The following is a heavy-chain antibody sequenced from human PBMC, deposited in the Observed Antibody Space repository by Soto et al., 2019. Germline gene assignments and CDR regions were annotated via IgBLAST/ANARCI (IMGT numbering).Heavy chain of an antibody. Sequence: SLRLSCAASGFTFSSYAMHWVRQAPGKGLEWVAVISYDGSNKYYADSVKGRFTISRDNSKNTLYLQMNSLRAEDTAVYYCASQITMVRGVINRYYYYGMDVWGQGTTVTVSS. D-gene: IGHD3-10*01. CDR1: GFTFSSYA. J-gene: IGHJ6*02. CDR3: ASQITMVRGVINRYYYYGMDV. CDR2: ISYDGSNK. V-gene: IGHV3-30-3*01.